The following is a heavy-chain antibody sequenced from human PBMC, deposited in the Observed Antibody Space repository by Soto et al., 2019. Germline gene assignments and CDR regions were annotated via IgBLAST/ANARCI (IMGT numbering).Heavy chain of an antibody. CDR3: ARSLPPSGSLTYYYYMDV. CDR1: GFTFSSYS. V-gene: IGHV3-21*01. CDR2: ISSSSSYI. J-gene: IGHJ6*03. D-gene: IGHD1-26*01. Sequence: GGSLRLSCAASGFTFSSYSMNWVRQAPGKGLEWVSSISSSSSYIYYADSVKGRFTISRDNAKNSLYLQMNSLRAEDTAVYYCARSLPPSGSLTYYYYMDVWGKGTTVTVSS.